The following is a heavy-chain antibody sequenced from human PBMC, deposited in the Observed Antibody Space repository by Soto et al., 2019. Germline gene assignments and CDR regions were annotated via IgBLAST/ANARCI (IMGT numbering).Heavy chain of an antibody. CDR1: GYTFTSYD. D-gene: IGHD4-4*01. CDR3: ARDPYLQRDGFDY. CDR2: MNPNRGNT. V-gene: IGHV1-8*01. Sequence: QVQLMQSGTEVKKPGASVRVSCKASGYTFTSYDINWVRQATGQGLEWMGWMNPNRGNTGYAQKFQGRVTMTRNTSISTAYMELSSLRSEDTAVYYCARDPYLQRDGFDYWGQGTLVTVSS. J-gene: IGHJ4*02.